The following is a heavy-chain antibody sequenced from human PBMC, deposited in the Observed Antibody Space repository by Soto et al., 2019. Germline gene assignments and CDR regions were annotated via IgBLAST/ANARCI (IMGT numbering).Heavy chain of an antibody. CDR1: GGSFGANY. V-gene: IGHV4-59*12. Sequence: SETLSLTCTVSGGSFGANYWRWIGQPPGKGLEWVGYIYYGGTTSYNPSLQSRVTISLETSKSQFSLNLRSVTAADTAVYYCARGPDTRLGYYDVLAAYYKRSGWFYPWGQGGVVTVSA. CDR3: ARGPDTRLGYYDVLAAYYKRSGWFYP. D-gene: IGHD3-9*01. J-gene: IGHJ5*02. CDR2: IYYGGTT.